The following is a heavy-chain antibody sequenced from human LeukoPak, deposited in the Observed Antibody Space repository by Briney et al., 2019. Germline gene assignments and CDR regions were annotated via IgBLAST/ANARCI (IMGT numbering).Heavy chain of an antibody. CDR1: GFTFSSYS. Sequence: PGGSLRLSCAASGFTFSSYSMNWVRQAPGKGLEWVSSISSSSSYIYYADPVKGRFTISRDNAKNSLYLQMNSLRAEDTAVYYCARGGASLNWFDPWGQGTLVTVSS. V-gene: IGHV3-21*01. CDR3: ARGGASLNWFDP. CDR2: ISSSSSYI. J-gene: IGHJ5*02.